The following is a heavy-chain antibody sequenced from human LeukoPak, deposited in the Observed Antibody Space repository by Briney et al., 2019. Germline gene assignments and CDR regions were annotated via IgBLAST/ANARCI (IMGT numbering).Heavy chain of an antibody. CDR3: ARITLTPPELKYFDY. CDR1: GFTFRSSE. J-gene: IGHJ4*02. D-gene: IGHD1-14*01. Sequence: GGSLRLSCATSGFTFRSSEMNWVRQAPGKGLEWVANIKPDGSAKYYVDSVKGRFTISRDNAKNSVFLQMNSLRAEDSAVYYCARITLTPPELKYFDYWGQGALVTVSS. CDR2: IKPDGSAK. V-gene: IGHV3-7*01.